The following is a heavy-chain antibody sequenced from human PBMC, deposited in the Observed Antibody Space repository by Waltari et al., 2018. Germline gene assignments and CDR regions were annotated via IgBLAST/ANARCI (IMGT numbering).Heavy chain of an antibody. J-gene: IGHJ6*03. CDR1: GYTFTGYY. D-gene: IGHD3-3*01. V-gene: IGHV1-2*06. CDR3: ARDRSGSYYYYYYMDV. CDR2: INPNSGGT. Sequence: QVQLVQSGAEVKKPGASVKVSCKASGYTFTGYYMHWVRQAPGQGLEWMGRINPNSGGTNYAQKVQGRVTMTRDTSISTAYIELSRLRSDDTAVYYCARDRSGSYYYYYYMDVWGKGTTVTVSS.